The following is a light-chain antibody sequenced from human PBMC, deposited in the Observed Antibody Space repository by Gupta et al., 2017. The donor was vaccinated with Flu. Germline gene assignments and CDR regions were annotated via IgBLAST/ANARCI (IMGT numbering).Light chain of an antibody. J-gene: IGLJ3*02. CDR1: SLKSSY. CDR2: GKN. Sequence: SSELTQDPAVSVALGQTVRITCQGDSLKSSYASWYQQKPGQAPVLVIYGKNNRPSGIPDRFSGSSSGITTSLTITGAQAEDEADYYCHSRDNSGNRVFGGGTKLTVL. CDR3: HSRDNSGNRV. V-gene: IGLV3-19*01.